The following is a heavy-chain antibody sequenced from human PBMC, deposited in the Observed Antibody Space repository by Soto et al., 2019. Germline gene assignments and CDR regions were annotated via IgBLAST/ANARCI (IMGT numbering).Heavy chain of an antibody. V-gene: IGHV3-15*01. CDR2: IKSKTDGGTT. CDR3: TTATGYCSSTSCYDLYYFDY. Sequence: PGGSLRLSCAAAGFPFSSYAMSWVRQAPGKGLEWVGRIKSKTDGGTTDYAAPVKGRFTISRDDSKNTLYLQMNSLKTEGTAVYYCTTATGYCSSTSCYDLYYFDYWGQGTLVTVSS. J-gene: IGHJ4*02. D-gene: IGHD2-2*01. CDR1: GFPFSSYA.